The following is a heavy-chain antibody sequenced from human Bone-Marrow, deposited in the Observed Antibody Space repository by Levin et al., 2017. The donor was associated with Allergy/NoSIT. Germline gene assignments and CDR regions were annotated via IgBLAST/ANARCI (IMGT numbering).Heavy chain of an antibody. CDR3: ARALGDSNSGFIDF. CDR1: GYTFTSFG. V-gene: IGHV1-18*01. J-gene: IGHJ4*02. Sequence: AASVKVSCKAFGYTFTSFGIIWVRQAPGQGPEWVGWVSAYNGDRNYAQKLQGRVTMTTDTSTSTAYMELTSLRSDDTAVYYCARALGDSNSGFIDFWGQGTLVTVSS. D-gene: IGHD3-16*01. CDR2: VSAYNGDR.